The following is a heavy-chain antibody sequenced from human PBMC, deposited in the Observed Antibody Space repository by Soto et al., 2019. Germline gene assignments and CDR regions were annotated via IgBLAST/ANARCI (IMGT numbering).Heavy chain of an antibody. Sequence: QVQLVQSGAEVKKPGSSVKVSCKASGGTFSSYAISCVRQAPGQGLEWMGGIIPIFGTANYAQKFQGRVTITADESTSTAYMELSSLRSEDTAVYYCASRVDYYDSSGYYWGFDYWGQGTLVTVSS. D-gene: IGHD3-22*01. CDR3: ASRVDYYDSSGYYWGFDY. CDR1: GGTFSSYA. V-gene: IGHV1-69*01. J-gene: IGHJ4*02. CDR2: IIPIFGTA.